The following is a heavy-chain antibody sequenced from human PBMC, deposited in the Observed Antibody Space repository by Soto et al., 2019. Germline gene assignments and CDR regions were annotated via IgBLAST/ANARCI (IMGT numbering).Heavy chain of an antibody. V-gene: IGHV1-2*04. J-gene: IGHJ6*02. CDR3: ARGWYFGPSYGMDV. Sequence: EASVKVSCKASGYTFTDYYMHWVRQAPGQGLEWMGWINPNSGGTNYAQKFQGWVTMTRDTSISTAYMELSRLRSDDTAVYYCARGWYFGPSYGMDVWGQGTTVTVSS. D-gene: IGHD2-15*01. CDR2: INPNSGGT. CDR1: GYTFTDYY.